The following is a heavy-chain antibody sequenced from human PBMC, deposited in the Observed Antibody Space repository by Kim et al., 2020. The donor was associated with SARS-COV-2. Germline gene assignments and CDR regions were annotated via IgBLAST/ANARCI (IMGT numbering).Heavy chain of an antibody. J-gene: IGHJ4*02. CDR1: GFTFSSYG. D-gene: IGHD2-2*01. CDR2: ISYDGSNK. Sequence: GGSLRLSCAASGFTFSSYGMHWVRQAPGKGLEWVAVISYDGSNKYYADSVKGRFTISRDNSKNTLYLQMNSLRAEDTAVYYCAKAGPEYQLRPFDYWGQGTLVTVSS. CDR3: AKAGPEYQLRPFDY. V-gene: IGHV3-30*18.